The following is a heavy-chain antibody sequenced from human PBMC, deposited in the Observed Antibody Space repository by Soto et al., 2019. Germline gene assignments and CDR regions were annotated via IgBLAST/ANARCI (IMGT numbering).Heavy chain of an antibody. J-gene: IGHJ4*02. CDR3: ARVSSAAMDY. Sequence: EVKLVESAGGLVQPGGSLTLSCAASGFSLGDYWMRWVRQAPGKGPEWVASINQDGSERKYEDSVKGRFIVSRDNAKNSLWLQTNSLRAEDTAVYYCARVSSAAMDYWGQGILVTVYS. CDR2: INQDGSER. V-gene: IGHV3-7*01. D-gene: IGHD2-2*01. CDR1: GFSLGDYW.